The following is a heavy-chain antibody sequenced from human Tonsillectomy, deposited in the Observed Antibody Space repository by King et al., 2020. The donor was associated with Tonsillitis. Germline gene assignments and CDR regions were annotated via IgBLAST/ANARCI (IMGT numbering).Heavy chain of an antibody. CDR1: GFTFSSYW. V-gene: IGHV3-7*03. D-gene: IGHD6-13*01. Sequence: VQLVESGGGLVQPGGSLRLSCAASGFTFSSYWMSWVRQAPGKGLEWVANIKQDGSEKYYVDSVKGRFTISRDNAKNSLYLKMNSLRAEDTAVYYCASDTDSGGIAAPGNWFDPWGQGTLVTVSS. J-gene: IGHJ5*02. CDR2: IKQDGSEK. CDR3: ASDTDSGGIAAPGNWFDP.